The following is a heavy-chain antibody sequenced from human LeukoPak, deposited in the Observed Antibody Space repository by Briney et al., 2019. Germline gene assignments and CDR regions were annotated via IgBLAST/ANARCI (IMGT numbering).Heavy chain of an antibody. CDR3: ARRGPYFDY. J-gene: IGHJ4*02. CDR2: ISSSSSYI. Sequence: GGSLRLSCGASGYTFSDGWMSWIRQAPGKGLEWVSSISSSSSYIYYADSVKGRFTISRDNAKNSLYLQMNSLRDEDTAVYYCARRGPYFDYWGQGTLVTVSS. CDR1: GYTFSDGW. V-gene: IGHV3-21*01. D-gene: IGHD6-25*01.